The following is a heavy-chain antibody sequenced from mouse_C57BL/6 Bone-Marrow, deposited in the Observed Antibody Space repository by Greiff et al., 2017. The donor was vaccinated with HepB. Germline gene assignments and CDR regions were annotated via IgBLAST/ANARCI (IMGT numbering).Heavy chain of an antibody. CDR2: ISYSGST. J-gene: IGHJ3*01. D-gene: IGHD1-1*01. CDR1: GYSITSGYD. Sequence: EVQLQQSGPGMVKPSQSLSLTCTVTGYSITSGYDWHWIRHFPGNKLEWMGYISYSGSTNYNPSLKSRISITHDTSKNHFFLKLNSVTTEDTATYYCARDGYYGWFAYWGQGTLVTVSA. CDR3: ARDGYYGWFAY. V-gene: IGHV3-1*01.